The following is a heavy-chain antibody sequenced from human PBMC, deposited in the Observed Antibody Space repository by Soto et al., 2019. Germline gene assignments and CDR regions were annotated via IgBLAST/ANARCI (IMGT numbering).Heavy chain of an antibody. CDR1: GFIFTTNS. CDR3: ARDPPHGGTSSWDADS. D-gene: IGHD2-15*01. J-gene: IGHJ4*02. CDR2: ISSSGTFK. Sequence: GGSLRLSCEASGFIFTTNSMNWVRQVPGKGLQWLSSISSSGTFKSYGDSVKGRFTISRDNAKNSLFLQMNNLSGEDTGLYYCARDPPHGGTSSWDADSWGPGTLVTVPS. V-gene: IGHV3-21*01.